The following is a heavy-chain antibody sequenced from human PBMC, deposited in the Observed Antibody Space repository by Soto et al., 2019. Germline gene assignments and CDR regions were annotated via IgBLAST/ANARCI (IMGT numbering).Heavy chain of an antibody. Sequence: SETLSLTCTVSGGSISSYYWSWIRQPPVKGLEWIGYIYYSGSTNYNPSLKSRVTISVDTSKNQFSLKLSSVTAADTAVYYCARGLYKDLVPWSNCYYMDVWGKGTTVPVYS. CDR2: IYYSGST. V-gene: IGHV4-59*01. CDR3: ARGLYKDLVPWSNCYYMDV. D-gene: IGHD3-16*02. J-gene: IGHJ6*03. CDR1: GGSISSYY.